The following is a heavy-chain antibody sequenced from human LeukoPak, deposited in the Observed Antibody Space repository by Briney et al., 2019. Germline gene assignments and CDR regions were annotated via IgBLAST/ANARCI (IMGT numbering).Heavy chain of an antibody. CDR1: RVAFRGYY. Sequence: TLGLSVEDCRVAFRGYYWSWLRHQPGKGLEWIGEIDHSGSTNYNPSLKSRVTISVDTSKNQFSLKLSSVTAADTAVYYCARRRYFDLWGRGNLVTVSS. J-gene: IGHJ2*01. CDR2: IDHSGST. V-gene: IGHV4-34*01. CDR3: ARRRYFDL.